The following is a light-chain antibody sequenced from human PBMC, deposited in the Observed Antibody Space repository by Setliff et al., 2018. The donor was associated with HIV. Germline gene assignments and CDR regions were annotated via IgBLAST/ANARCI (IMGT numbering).Light chain of an antibody. CDR3: ATWDDRLNGYV. J-gene: IGLJ1*01. Sequence: QSVLTQPPSASGTPGQRVIISCSGDTSNIEVNSVNWYQQPPGAAPKLLIYSNNRRPSGVPDRFSGSRSGTSASLDITGLQSEDEADYYCATWDDRLNGYVFGTGTKVTVL. V-gene: IGLV1-44*01. CDR2: SNN. CDR1: TSNIEVNS.